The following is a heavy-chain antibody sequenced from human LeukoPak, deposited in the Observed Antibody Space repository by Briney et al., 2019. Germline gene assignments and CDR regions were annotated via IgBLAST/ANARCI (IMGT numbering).Heavy chain of an antibody. CDR1: GYSLSSGYY. J-gene: IGHJ6*03. Sequence: SETLSLTRTVSGYSLSSGYYWGWVRQSPGKGLEWIGSVYHSGSAHYNPSLKSRVTISVDTSKNQSSLRLSSVTAADTAVYYCARSVFTRDYYGSVRLKYYYFYMDVWGKGTTVTVSS. D-gene: IGHD3-10*01. CDR2: VYHSGSA. CDR3: ARSVFTRDYYGSVRLKYYYFYMDV. V-gene: IGHV4-38-2*02.